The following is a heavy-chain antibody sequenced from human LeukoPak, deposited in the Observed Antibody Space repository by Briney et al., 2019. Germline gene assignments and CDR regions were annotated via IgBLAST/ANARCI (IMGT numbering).Heavy chain of an antibody. Sequence: SQTLSLTCTVSGGSVSSGGYYWSWIRQPPGKGLEWIGYVCNSGTTYYNPSLKSRVTISVDTSKNQFSLKLSSVTAADTAVCYSARQWSLQPSSTATTFVNWGQGSLVSVSP. CDR3: ARQWSLQPSSTATTFVN. V-gene: IGHV4-61*08. CDR2: VCNSGTT. J-gene: IGHJ1*01. CDR1: GGSVSSGGYY. D-gene: IGHD1-26*01.